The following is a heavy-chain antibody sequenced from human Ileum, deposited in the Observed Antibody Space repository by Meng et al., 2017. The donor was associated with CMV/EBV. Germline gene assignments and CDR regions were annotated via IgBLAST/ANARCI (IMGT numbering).Heavy chain of an antibody. CDR1: GFTFSDYY. J-gene: IGHJ5*02. D-gene: IGHD2-15*01. CDR2: TRTNANKYTT. CDR3: AASGYCRSRSCDA. V-gene: IGHV3-72*01. Sequence: SGFTFSDYYMDWVRQAPGKGLEWVGRTRTNANKYTTEYAASVKGRFTISRDDSKDSFYLQMNSLKPEDTAFYYCAASGYCRSRSCDAWGQGTLVTVSS.